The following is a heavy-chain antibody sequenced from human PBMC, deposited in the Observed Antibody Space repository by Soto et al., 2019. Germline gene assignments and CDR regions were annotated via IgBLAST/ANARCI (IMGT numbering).Heavy chain of an antibody. V-gene: IGHV4-34*01. CDR2: INHSGST. J-gene: IGHJ4*02. CDR1: GWSFSVYY. D-gene: IGHD6-13*01. Sequence: QXLFLTCSVYGWSFSVYYWSWIRQPPGKGLEWIGEINHSGSTNYNPSLKSRVTISVDTSKNQFSLKLSSVTAADTAVYYCARKTSIAAAGGVSYYFDYWGQGTLVTVSS. CDR3: ARKTSIAAAGGVSYYFDY.